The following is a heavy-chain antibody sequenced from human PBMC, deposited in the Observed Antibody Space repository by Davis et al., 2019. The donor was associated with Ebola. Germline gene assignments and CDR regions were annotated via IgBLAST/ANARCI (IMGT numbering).Heavy chain of an antibody. V-gene: IGHV3-23*01. CDR2: VSDSGVST. CDR1: GFTFSSYA. D-gene: IGHD5-24*01. CDR3: ARVDANAFDI. J-gene: IGHJ3*02. Sequence: GESLKISCAASGFTFSSYAMSWVRQAPGKGLEWVSGVSDSGVSTYYADSVKGRFTISRDNSKNTLYLQMNSLRVEDTALYYCARVDANAFDIWGQGTMVTVSS.